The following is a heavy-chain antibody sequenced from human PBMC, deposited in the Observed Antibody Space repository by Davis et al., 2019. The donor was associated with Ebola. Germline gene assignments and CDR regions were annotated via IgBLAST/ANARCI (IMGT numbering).Heavy chain of an antibody. J-gene: IGHJ4*02. CDR3: ARYAGTSQPGDYFDY. D-gene: IGHD6-13*01. CDR2: IYHSGST. V-gene: IGHV4-4*02. Sequence: MPSETLSLTCAVSGGSISSSNWWSWVRQPPGKGLEWIGEIYHSGSTNYNPSLKSRVTISVDKSKNQFSLKLSSVTAADTAVYYCARYAGTSQPGDYFDYWGQGTLVTVSS. CDR1: GGSISSSNW.